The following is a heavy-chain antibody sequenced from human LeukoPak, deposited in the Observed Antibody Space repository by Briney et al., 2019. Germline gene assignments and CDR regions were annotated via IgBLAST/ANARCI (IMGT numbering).Heavy chain of an antibody. Sequence: PGGAPGLSCAASGFTFRSYGMHLGRPAPGQGVGGGGFLRDDGSNKYYADSVKGRFTISRDNSKNTLYLQMNSLRAEDTAVYYCAKVSVIRYLDYWGQGTLVTVSS. CDR2: LRDDGSNK. D-gene: IGHD2/OR15-2a*01. CDR1: GFTFRSYG. V-gene: IGHV3-30*02. J-gene: IGHJ4*02. CDR3: AKVSVIRYLDY.